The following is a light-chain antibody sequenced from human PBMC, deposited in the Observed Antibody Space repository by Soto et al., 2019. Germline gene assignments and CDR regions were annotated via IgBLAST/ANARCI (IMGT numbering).Light chain of an antibody. Sequence: IQMTQSPSTPSASVGDRVAITCRASQSISSWLAWYQQKPGKAPKLLIYKASSLESGVPSRFSGSGSGTEFTLTISSLQPEDFATYYCQQANSFPLTFGGGTKVDIK. CDR3: QQANSFPLT. J-gene: IGKJ4*01. CDR1: QSISSW. V-gene: IGKV1-5*03. CDR2: KAS.